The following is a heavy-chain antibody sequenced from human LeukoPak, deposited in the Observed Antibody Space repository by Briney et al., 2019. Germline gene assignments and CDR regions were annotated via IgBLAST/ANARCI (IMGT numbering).Heavy chain of an antibody. J-gene: IGHJ4*02. D-gene: IGHD2-21*02. CDR3: ARGFNIVVVTVLSYYFDY. V-gene: IGHV3-11*01. CDR1: GFTFSDYY. CDR2: ISSSGGTI. Sequence: GGSLRLSCAASGFTFSDYYMSWIRQAPGKGLEWVSYISSSGGTIYYADSVKGRFTISRDNAKNSLYLQMNSLRAEDTAVYYCARGFNIVVVTVLSYYFDYWGQGTLVTVSS.